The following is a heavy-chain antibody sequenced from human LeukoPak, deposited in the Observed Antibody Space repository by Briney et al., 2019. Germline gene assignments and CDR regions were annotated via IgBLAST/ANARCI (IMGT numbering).Heavy chain of an antibody. CDR2: IRYDGSNK. D-gene: IGHD5-18*01. CDR3: AKSRIQLWSYYYYYYMDV. V-gene: IGHV3-30*02. CDR1: GFTFSSYG. Sequence: PGGSLRLSCAASGFTFSSYGMHWVRQAPGKGLEWVAFIRYDGSNKYYADSVKGRFTISRDNSKNTLYLQMNSLRAEDTAVYYCAKSRIQLWSYYYYYYMDVWGKGTTVTVSS. J-gene: IGHJ6*03.